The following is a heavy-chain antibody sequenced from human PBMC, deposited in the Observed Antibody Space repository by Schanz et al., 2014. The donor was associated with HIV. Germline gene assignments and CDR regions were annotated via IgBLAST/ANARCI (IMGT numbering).Heavy chain of an antibody. Sequence: QVQLVQSGAEVKKPGSSVKVSCQASGGTFSGHGISWVRQAPGQGLEWMGDIIPILGGANYAQKFQGRVTITVDKSTSTVYMELIGLRSEDTAIYYCARDVQPLYGMDVWGQGTTVTVSS. V-gene: IGHV1-69*06. J-gene: IGHJ6*02. D-gene: IGHD5-18*01. CDR1: GGTFSGHG. CDR3: ARDVQPLYGMDV. CDR2: IIPILGGA.